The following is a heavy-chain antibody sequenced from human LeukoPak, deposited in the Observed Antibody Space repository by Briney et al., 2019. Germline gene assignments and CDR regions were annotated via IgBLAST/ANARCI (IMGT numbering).Heavy chain of an antibody. CDR2: VSDGGGTT. V-gene: IGHV3-23*01. CDR1: GFTFSSYA. D-gene: IGHD3-16*01. Sequence: GGSLRLSCAASGFTFSSYAMSWVRQAPGKGLEWVSVVSDGGGTTYYADSVKGRFTISRDNSKSTLYLQMNSLRAEDTAVYYCVSSFDYHSPLDYWGQGTLVTVSS. CDR3: VSSFDYHSPLDY. J-gene: IGHJ4*02.